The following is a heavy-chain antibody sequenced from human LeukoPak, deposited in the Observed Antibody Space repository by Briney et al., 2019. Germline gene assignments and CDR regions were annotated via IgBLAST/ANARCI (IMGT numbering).Heavy chain of an antibody. CDR3: ASTNSLLWFGESPRYYYYMDV. D-gene: IGHD3-10*01. J-gene: IGHJ6*03. CDR1: EFSVGSNY. CDR2: IYSGGST. Sequence: PGGSLRLSCAASEFSVGSNYMTWVRQAPGKGLEWVSLIYSGGSTYYADSVKGRFTISRDNAKNSLYLQMNSLRAEDTAVYYCASTNSLLWFGESPRYYYYMDVWGKGTTVTVSS. V-gene: IGHV3-66*01.